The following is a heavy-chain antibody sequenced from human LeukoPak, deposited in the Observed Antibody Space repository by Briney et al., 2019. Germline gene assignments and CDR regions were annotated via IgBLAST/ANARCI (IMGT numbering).Heavy chain of an antibody. Sequence: SETLSLTCTVSGGSISSSSYYWGWIRQPPGKGLEWIGRIYTSGNTNYNPSLKSRVTISADTSKNQFSLRLRSVTAADTAVYYCASALSSLGGYWGQGTLVTVSS. CDR2: IYTSGNT. D-gene: IGHD2-2*01. CDR1: GGSISSSSYY. CDR3: ASALSSLGGY. V-gene: IGHV4-61*02. J-gene: IGHJ4*02.